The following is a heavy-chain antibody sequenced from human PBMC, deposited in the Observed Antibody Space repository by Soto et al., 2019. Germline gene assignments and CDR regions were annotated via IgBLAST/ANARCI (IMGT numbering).Heavy chain of an antibody. CDR2: IYYSGST. CDR3: ARSSHDYGDYYVDY. J-gene: IGHJ4*02. V-gene: IGHV4-31*03. D-gene: IGHD4-17*01. Sequence: NPSETLSLTCTVSGGSISSGGYYWSWIRQHPGKGLEWIGYIYYSGSTYYNPSLKSRVTISVDTSKNQFSLKLSSVTAADTAVYYWARSSHDYGDYYVDYWGQETLVTISS. CDR1: GGSISSGGYY.